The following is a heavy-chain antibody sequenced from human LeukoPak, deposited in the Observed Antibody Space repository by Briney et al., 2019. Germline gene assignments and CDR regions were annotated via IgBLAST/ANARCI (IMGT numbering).Heavy chain of an antibody. J-gene: IGHJ4*02. V-gene: IGHV4-38-2*02. CDR2: IYHSGNS. D-gene: IGHD3-22*01. CDR1: GYSVSTGYY. Sequence: PSETLSLTCTVSGYSVSTGYYWGWIRQSPGKGLEWIGNIYHSGNSFYNPSLRGRVTISVDTSKNQFSLKLNSVTAADTAVYYCAREDDVYYDITEWGTDYWGQGILVTVSS. CDR3: AREDDVYYDITEWGTDY.